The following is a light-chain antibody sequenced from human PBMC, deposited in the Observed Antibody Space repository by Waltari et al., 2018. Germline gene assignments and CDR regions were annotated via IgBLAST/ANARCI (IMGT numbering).Light chain of an antibody. Sequence: DIVMTQSPDSLAVSLGERATINCKSSQSVLYSSNSKNYLAWYQQKPGQPPKLLIYWASTRQSGVPDRFSGSGSGTDVTLTITRLQAEDVAVYYCQQYYSTPRAFGQGTKVEIK. CDR3: QQYYSTPRA. CDR1: QSVLYSSNSKNY. J-gene: IGKJ1*01. V-gene: IGKV4-1*01. CDR2: WAS.